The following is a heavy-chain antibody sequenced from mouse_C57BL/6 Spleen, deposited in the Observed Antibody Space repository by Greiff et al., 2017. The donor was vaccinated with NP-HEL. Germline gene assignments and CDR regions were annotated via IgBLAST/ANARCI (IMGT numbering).Heavy chain of an antibody. V-gene: IGHV1-50*01. D-gene: IGHD1-1*01. J-gene: IGHJ2*01. CDR3: ARAFTTVVEDY. CDR2: IDPSDSYT. CDR1: GYTFTSYW. Sequence: QVQLKQPGAELVKPGASVKLSCKASGYTFTSYWMQWVNQRPGQGLEWIGEIDPSDSYTNYNQKFKGKATLTVDTSSSTAYMQLSSLTSEDSAVYYCARAFTTVVEDYWGQGTTLTVSS.